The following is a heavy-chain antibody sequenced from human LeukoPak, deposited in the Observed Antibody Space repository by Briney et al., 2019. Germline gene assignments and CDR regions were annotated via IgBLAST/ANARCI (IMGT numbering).Heavy chain of an antibody. V-gene: IGHV4-34*01. CDR2: INHSGST. CDR1: GGSFSGYY. J-gene: IGHJ4*02. CDR3: VRGYSYGH. Sequence: PSETLSLTCAVYGGSFSGYYWSWIRQPPGKGLEWIGEINHSGSTNYNPSLKSRVTISVDTSKNQFSLKLSSVTAADTAVYYCVRGYSYGHWGQGTLVTVSS. D-gene: IGHD5-18*01.